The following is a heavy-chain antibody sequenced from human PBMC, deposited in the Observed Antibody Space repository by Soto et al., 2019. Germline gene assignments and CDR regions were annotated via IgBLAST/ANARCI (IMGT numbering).Heavy chain of an antibody. CDR1: GFTFSNAW. CDR3: TTGRYSSGWFNWFDP. J-gene: IGHJ5*02. Sequence: PGGSLRLSCAASGFTFSNAWMSWVRQAPGKGLEWVGRIKSKTDGGTTDYAAPVKGRFTISRDDSKNTLYLQMNSLKTEDTAVYYCTTGRYSSGWFNWFDPWGQGNLVTVSS. V-gene: IGHV3-15*01. CDR2: IKSKTDGGTT. D-gene: IGHD6-19*01.